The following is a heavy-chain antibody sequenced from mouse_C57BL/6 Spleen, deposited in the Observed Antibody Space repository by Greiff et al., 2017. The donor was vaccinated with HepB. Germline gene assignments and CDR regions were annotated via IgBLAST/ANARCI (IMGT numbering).Heavy chain of an antibody. CDR3: ARVPKLGRDYYAMDY. CDR2: ISDGGSYT. V-gene: IGHV5-4*03. CDR1: GFTFSSYA. J-gene: IGHJ4*01. D-gene: IGHD4-1*01. Sequence: EVKVVESGGGLVKPGGSLKLSCAASGFTFSSYAMSWVRQTPEKRLEWVATISDGGSYTYYPDNVKGRFTISRDNAKNNLYLQMSHLKSEDTAMYYCARVPKLGRDYYAMDYWGQGTSVTVSS.